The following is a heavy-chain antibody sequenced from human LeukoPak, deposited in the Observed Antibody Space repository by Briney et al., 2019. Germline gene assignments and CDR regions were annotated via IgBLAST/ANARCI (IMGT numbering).Heavy chain of an antibody. CDR3: ARPRDHYDFWSGDAFDI. V-gene: IGHV1-18*01. CDR1: GYTFTSYG. D-gene: IGHD3-3*01. J-gene: IGHJ3*02. CDR2: ISVYNGNT. Sequence: ASVKVSCKASGYTFTSYGISWVRQAPGQGLEWMAWISVYNGNTKYAQKVQGRVTMTTDTSTSTVYMELRSLRSDDTAVYYCARPRDHYDFWSGDAFDIWGQGTMVTVSS.